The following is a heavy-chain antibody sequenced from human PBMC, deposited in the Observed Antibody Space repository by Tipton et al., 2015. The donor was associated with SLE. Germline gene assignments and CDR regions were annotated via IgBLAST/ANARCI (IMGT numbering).Heavy chain of an antibody. V-gene: IGHV3-66*03. CDR3: AKDSSNWSFDY. Sequence: SLRLSCAASAFSVTTVHMSWVRQAPGKGLEWVSVVYASNNIYYADSVKGRFTISRDNSKNTLYLEMKSLRLEDTAVYYCAKDSSNWSFDYWGQGILVTVSS. CDR2: VYASNNI. CDR1: AFSVTTVH. J-gene: IGHJ4*02. D-gene: IGHD6-13*01.